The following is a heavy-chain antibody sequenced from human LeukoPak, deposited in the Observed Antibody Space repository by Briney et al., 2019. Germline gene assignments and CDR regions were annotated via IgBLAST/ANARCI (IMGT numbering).Heavy chain of an antibody. CDR1: GFTFSSYG. J-gene: IGHJ4*02. CDR3: AKDDGWIQFNS. Sequence: GGSLRLSCAASGFTFSSYGMHWVRQAPGKGLEWVAVISYDGSNKYYADSVKGRFFISRDNSKNTVILQMHSLRAEDTAIYYCAKDDGWIQFNSWGQGTLVTVSS. V-gene: IGHV3-30*18. D-gene: IGHD5-18*01. CDR2: ISYDGSNK.